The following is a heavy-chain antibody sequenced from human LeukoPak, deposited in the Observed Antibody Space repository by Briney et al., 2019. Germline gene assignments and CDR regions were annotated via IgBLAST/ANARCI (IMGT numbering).Heavy chain of an antibody. Sequence: GESLKISCKGFGYSFTTYWIAWVRQVPGKGLVWMGIIYPADSDTRYNPSFEGQVTISVDKTVSTAYLHWSSLKASDTAMYYCAKVRDSSDFLYYWYFDLWGRGSLVTVSS. V-gene: IGHV5-51*01. J-gene: IGHJ2*01. CDR3: AKVRDSSDFLYYWYFDL. D-gene: IGHD4-17*01. CDR2: IYPADSDT. CDR1: GYSFTTYW.